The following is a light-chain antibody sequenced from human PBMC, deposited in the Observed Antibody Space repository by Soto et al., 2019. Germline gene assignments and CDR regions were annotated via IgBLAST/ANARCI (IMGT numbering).Light chain of an antibody. Sequence: EIMLTQSPATLSVSPRERATLSCRASQSVRSNLAWYQHKPGQAPRLLIYGASSRATGIPARFSGSGSGTDFTLTISSLQSEDFAVYYCHHYNSWPYTFGQGTKVDIK. J-gene: IGKJ2*01. V-gene: IGKV3-15*01. CDR3: HHYNSWPYT. CDR1: QSVRSN. CDR2: GAS.